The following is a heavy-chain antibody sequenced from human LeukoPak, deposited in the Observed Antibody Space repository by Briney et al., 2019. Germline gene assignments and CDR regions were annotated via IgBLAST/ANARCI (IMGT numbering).Heavy chain of an antibody. Sequence: GGSLRLSCAASGFTFSTYGMHWLRQAPGKGLEWVAVISYDGSNKYYADSVRGRFTISRDNSKNTLYLQMNSPRAEDTAVYYCAKESLVRGVIKKGPMSWGQGTLVTVSS. CDR2: ISYDGSNK. CDR1: GFTFSTYG. V-gene: IGHV3-30*18. J-gene: IGHJ4*02. D-gene: IGHD3-10*01. CDR3: AKESLVRGVIKKGPMS.